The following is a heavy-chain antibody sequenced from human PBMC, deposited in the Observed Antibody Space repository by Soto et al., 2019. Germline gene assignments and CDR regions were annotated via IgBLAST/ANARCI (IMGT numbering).Heavy chain of an antibody. Sequence: XVKVSCKASGYTFTSYVMHRVRKAPGQRLEWMGWINAGNGNTKYSQKFQGRVTITRDTSASTAYMELSSLRSQDTAVYYCARDRRKWLVPWAFDIWGQGTMVTVSS. V-gene: IGHV1-3*01. CDR2: INAGNGNT. CDR3: ARDRRKWLVPWAFDI. CDR1: GYTFTSYV. J-gene: IGHJ3*02. D-gene: IGHD6-19*01.